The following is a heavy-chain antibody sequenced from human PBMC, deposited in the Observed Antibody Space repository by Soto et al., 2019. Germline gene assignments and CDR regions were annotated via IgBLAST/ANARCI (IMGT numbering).Heavy chain of an antibody. Sequence: QVQLVQSGAEVKKPGASVKVSCKASGYTFTSYGISWVRQAPGQGLEWMGWISAYNGNTNYAQKLQGRATMTTDTSTSTDYMELRSLRSDDTAVYYCARVSEVMITFGGVIVREDYWGQGTLVTVSS. CDR3: ARVSEVMITFGGVIVREDY. CDR2: ISAYNGNT. J-gene: IGHJ4*02. V-gene: IGHV1-18*01. D-gene: IGHD3-16*02. CDR1: GYTFTSYG.